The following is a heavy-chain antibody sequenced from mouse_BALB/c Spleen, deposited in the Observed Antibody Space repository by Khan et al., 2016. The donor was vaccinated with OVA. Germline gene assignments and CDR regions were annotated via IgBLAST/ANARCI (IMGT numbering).Heavy chain of an antibody. J-gene: IGHJ2*01. D-gene: IGHD1-1*01. CDR1: GYTFINYW. Sequence: VQLQESGAELAKPGASVKMSCKASGYTFINYWILWVKQRPGQGLEWIGYINPSTGYTEYNQNFKDKATLTADKSSSTAYMPLSSLTSEDAAVYYCARMRLRWDFDYWGQGTTLTVSS. CDR2: INPSTGYT. CDR3: ARMRLRWDFDY. V-gene: IGHV1-7*01.